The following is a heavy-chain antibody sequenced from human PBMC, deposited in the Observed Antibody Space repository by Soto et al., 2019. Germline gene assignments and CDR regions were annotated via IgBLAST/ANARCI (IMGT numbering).Heavy chain of an antibody. J-gene: IGHJ4*02. V-gene: IGHV3-30*18. Sequence: QVQLVESEGGVVQPGRSLRLSCTASGFTFSNYGMHWVRQAPGKGLEWVTVISYDGNVAYYADYVKGRLTRSRDNSKNTLYLQMNSLRTEDASVYYCAKEGSITTWYFAYWGQGTLVNVSS. CDR3: AKEGSITTWYFAY. CDR2: ISYDGNVA. CDR1: GFTFSNYG.